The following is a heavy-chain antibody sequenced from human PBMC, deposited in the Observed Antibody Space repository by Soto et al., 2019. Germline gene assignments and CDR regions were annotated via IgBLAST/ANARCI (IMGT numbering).Heavy chain of an antibody. Sequence: GASVKVSCKVSGYTLTELSMHWVRQAPGEGLEWMGGFDPEDGETIYAQKFQGRVTMTEDTSTDTAYMELSSLRSEDTAVYYCATVLPDYYDSSGYPGSYFDYWGQGTLVTVYS. CDR3: ATVLPDYYDSSGYPGSYFDY. V-gene: IGHV1-24*01. D-gene: IGHD3-22*01. CDR2: FDPEDGET. J-gene: IGHJ4*02. CDR1: GYTLTELS.